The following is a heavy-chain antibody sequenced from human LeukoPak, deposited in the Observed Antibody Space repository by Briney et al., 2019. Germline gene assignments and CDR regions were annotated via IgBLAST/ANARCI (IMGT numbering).Heavy chain of an antibody. CDR2: IYYSGST. CDR1: GGSISSSSYY. V-gene: IGHV4-39*07. J-gene: IGHJ6*02. D-gene: IGHD2-2*01. Sequence: SETLSHTCTVSGGSISSSSYYWGWIRQPPGKGLEWIGSIYYSGSTYYNPSLKSRVTISVDTSKNQFSLKLSSVTAADTAVYYCARVGGTNYYYYGMDVWGQGTTVTVSS. CDR3: ARVGGTNYYYYGMDV.